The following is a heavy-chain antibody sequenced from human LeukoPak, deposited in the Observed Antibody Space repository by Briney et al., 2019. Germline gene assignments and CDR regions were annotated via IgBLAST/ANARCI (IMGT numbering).Heavy chain of an antibody. CDR3: ARSNWEGDAFDI. J-gene: IGHJ3*02. V-gene: IGHV4-31*03. CDR1: GGSISSGGYY. CDR2: IYYSGST. Sequence: SQTLSLTCTVSGGSISSGGYYWSWIRQHPGKGLEWIGYIYYSGSTYYNPSLKSRVTISVDTSKNQFSLKLSSVTAADTAVYYCARSNWEGDAFDIWGQGTMVTVSS. D-gene: IGHD7-27*01.